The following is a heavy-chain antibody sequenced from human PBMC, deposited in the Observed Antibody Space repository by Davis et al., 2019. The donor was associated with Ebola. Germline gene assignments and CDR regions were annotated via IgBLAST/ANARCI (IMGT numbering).Heavy chain of an antibody. Sequence: ASVKVSCKTSGYTFSDYYMHWVRQAPGQGLEWMGRINPGTGDTNYAQKFQGRVTLTRDTSVGTAYMELSSLRSDDTAVYFCAGRAGHTYGFRWGKGALV. CDR2: INPGTGDT. J-gene: IGHJ1*01. CDR3: AGRAGHTYGFR. CDR1: GYTFSDYY. D-gene: IGHD5-18*01. V-gene: IGHV1-2*06.